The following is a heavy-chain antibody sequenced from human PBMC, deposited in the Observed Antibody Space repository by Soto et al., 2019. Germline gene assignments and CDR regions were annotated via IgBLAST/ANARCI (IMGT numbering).Heavy chain of an antibody. J-gene: IGHJ3*02. Sequence: EVQLVESGGGLVQPGGSLRLSCAASGFIFSDYAMYWVRQAPGKGLECVAAINTNGGSTDYANSVKGRFTISRDNSKNTVYLQMGSLRAEDMALYYCARRVYGDYSTLRGAFDIWGQGTMVTVSS. D-gene: IGHD4-17*01. CDR3: ARRVYGDYSTLRGAFDI. CDR1: GFIFSDYA. CDR2: INTNGGST. V-gene: IGHV3-64*01.